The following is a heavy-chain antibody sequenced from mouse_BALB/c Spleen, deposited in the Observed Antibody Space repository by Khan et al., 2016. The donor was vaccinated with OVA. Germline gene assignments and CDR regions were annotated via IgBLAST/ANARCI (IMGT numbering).Heavy chain of an antibody. V-gene: IGHV5-6-5*01. D-gene: IGHD1-1*02. Sequence: EVQLVESGGGLVKPGGSLKLSCAASGFTFSSYAMSWVRQTPEKRLEWVASISSGGSTYYPDSVKGRFTISRDNARNILYLQMSSLRSEDTAMYYCAREKGYGHYFDYWGQGTTLTVSS. CDR2: ISSGGST. J-gene: IGHJ2*01. CDR3: AREKGYGHYFDY. CDR1: GFTFSSYA.